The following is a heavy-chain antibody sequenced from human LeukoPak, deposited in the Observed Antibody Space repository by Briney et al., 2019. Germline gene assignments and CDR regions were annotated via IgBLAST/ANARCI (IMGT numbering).Heavy chain of an antibody. CDR3: ARDDRRNYYHYYGMDV. V-gene: IGHV1-18*01. CDR2: ISAYNGNT. Sequence: ASVKVSCKASGYTFTSYGISWVRQAPGQVLEWMGWISAYNGNTNYAQKLQGRVTMTTDTSTSAAYMELRSLRSDDTAVYYCARDDRRNYYHYYGMDVWGQGTTVTVSS. CDR1: GYTFTSYG. J-gene: IGHJ6*02.